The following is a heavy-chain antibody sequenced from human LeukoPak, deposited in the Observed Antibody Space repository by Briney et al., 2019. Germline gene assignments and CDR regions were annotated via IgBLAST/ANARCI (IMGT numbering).Heavy chain of an antibody. CDR2: IIPIFGTA. J-gene: IGHJ6*03. CDR3: ARHSIAVAGTVYYYYYYMDV. CDR1: GYTFTSYA. V-gene: IGHV1-69*06. Sequence: GASVKVSCKASGYTFTSYAISWVRQAPGQGLEWMGGIIPIFGTANYAQKFQGRVTITADKSTSTAYMELSSLRSEDTAVYYCARHSIAVAGTVYYYYYYMDVWGKGTTVTVSS. D-gene: IGHD6-19*01.